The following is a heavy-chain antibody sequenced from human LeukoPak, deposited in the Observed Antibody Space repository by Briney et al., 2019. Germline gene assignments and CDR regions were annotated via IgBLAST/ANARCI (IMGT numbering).Heavy chain of an antibody. V-gene: IGHV1-2*02. J-gene: IGHJ5*02. CDR3: ARAAVGATTWTETAWFDP. D-gene: IGHD1-26*01. CDR1: GYTFTGYY. CDR2: INPNSGGT. Sequence: GASVKVSCKASGYTFTGYYMHWVRQAPGQGLEWMGWINPNSGGTNYAQKFQGRVTMTRDTSISTAYMELSRLRSDDTAVYYCARAAVGATTWTETAWFDPWGQGTLVTVSS.